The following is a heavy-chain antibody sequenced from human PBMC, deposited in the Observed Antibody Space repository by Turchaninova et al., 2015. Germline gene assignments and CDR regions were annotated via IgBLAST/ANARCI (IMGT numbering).Heavy chain of an antibody. J-gene: IGHJ3*02. V-gene: IGHV3-21*01. Sequence: EVQLVESGGGLVKPGGSLRLSCAASGFTFSSYTMNWVRQAPGKGLEWVSSISSSSSYIYYADSVQGRFTISRDNAKNSLYLQMKSLRAEDKAVYYCARARDTTMVIDAFDIWGQGTMVTVSS. CDR3: ARARDTTMVIDAFDI. D-gene: IGHD5-18*01. CDR1: GFTFSSYT. CDR2: ISSSSSYI.